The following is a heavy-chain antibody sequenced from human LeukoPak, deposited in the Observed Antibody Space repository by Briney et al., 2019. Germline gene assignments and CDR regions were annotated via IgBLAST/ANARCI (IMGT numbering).Heavy chain of an antibody. J-gene: IGHJ3*02. Sequence: ASVKVSCKASGYTFTSYYMHWVRQAPGQGLEWMGIINPSGGSTSYAQKFQGRVTMTRDTSTSTVYMELSSLRSEDTAVYYCARCYYYDSSGRDAFDIWGQGTMVTVSS. D-gene: IGHD3-22*01. CDR2: INPSGGST. CDR1: GYTFTSYY. V-gene: IGHV1-46*01. CDR3: ARCYYYDSSGRDAFDI.